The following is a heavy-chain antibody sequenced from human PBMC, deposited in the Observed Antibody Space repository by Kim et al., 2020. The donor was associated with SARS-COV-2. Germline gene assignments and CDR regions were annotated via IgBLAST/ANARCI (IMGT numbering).Heavy chain of an antibody. CDR2: IYYSGST. V-gene: IGHV4-59*01. J-gene: IGHJ5*02. CDR3: ARGGGSWYRYWFDP. D-gene: IGHD6-13*01. Sequence: SETLSLTCTVSGGSISSYYWSWIRQPPGKGLEWIGYIYYSGSTNYNPSLKSRVTISVDTSKNQFSLKLSSVTAADTAVYYCARGGGSWYRYWFDPWGQGTLVTVSS. CDR1: GGSISSYY.